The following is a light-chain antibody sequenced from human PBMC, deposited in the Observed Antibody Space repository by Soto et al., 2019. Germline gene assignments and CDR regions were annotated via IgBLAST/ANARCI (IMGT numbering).Light chain of an antibody. CDR1: SSDIGRYNF. J-gene: IGLJ2*01. CDR3: SSYAGFTQVV. CDR2: DVT. V-gene: IGLV2-8*01. Sequence: QSVLTQPPSASGSPGQSVTISCTGTSSDIGRYNFVSWYQQHPGKAPRLTIYDVTQRPSGVPDRFSGSKSGDTASLTVSGLQAEDEADYYCSSYAGFTQVVFGGGTQLTVL.